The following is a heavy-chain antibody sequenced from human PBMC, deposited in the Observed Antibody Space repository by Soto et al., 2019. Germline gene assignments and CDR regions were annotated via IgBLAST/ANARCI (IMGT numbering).Heavy chain of an antibody. J-gene: IGHJ5*01. D-gene: IGHD6-19*01. CDR3: ARDTYSSGWYDS. V-gene: IGHV3-53*05. Sequence: LRLSCAASGFTVSSGYMAWVRQAPGKGLEWISVLFSGASSYYADSVKGRFTISRDNSKNTLSLEMSSLRVEDTAVYFCARDTYSSGWYDSWGQGTLVTVSS. CDR1: GFTVSSGY. CDR2: LFSGASS.